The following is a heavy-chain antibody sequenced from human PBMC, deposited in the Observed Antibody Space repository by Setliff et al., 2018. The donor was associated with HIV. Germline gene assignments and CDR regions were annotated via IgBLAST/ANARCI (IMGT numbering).Heavy chain of an antibody. J-gene: IGHJ1*01. CDR3: AREAEQEYDVVTETLVEGAYIQF. D-gene: IGHD3-9*01. CDR1: GSSLNSGSYF. V-gene: IGHV4-61*02. Sequence: SETLSLTCTVSGSSLNSGSYFWSWVRQPAGKGLEWIGRIYTSGDTNYNPSLKSRVTISMDTSKKQFSLKLRSVTAADTAVYYCAREAEQEYDVVTETLVEGAYIQFWGQGSLVTVSS. CDR2: IYTSGDT.